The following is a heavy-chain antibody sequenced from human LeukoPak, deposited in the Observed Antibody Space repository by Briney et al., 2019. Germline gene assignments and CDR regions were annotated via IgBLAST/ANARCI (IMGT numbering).Heavy chain of an antibody. D-gene: IGHD3-16*02. CDR3: ARDRSRYFDY. Sequence: ASVKLSCKTSGYTFTGYYMHWVRQAPGQGLEWMGWINPSSGGTDYAQKFQGRVTMTRDTSISTVYMELSRLRSDDTAVYYCARDRSRYFDYWGQGTLVTVSS. CDR2: INPSSGGT. J-gene: IGHJ4*02. V-gene: IGHV1-2*02. CDR1: GYTFTGYY.